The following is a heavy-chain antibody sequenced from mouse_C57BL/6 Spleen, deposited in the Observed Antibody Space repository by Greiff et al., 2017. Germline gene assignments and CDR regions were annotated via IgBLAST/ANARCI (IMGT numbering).Heavy chain of an antibody. CDR1: GYTFTSYW. CDR2: IYPGNSDT. D-gene: IGHD2-5*01. J-gene: IGHJ4*01. CDR3: TRTYSNYERSYYAMDY. V-gene: IGHV1-5*01. Sequence: VQLQQSGTVLARPGASVKMSCKTSGYTFTSYWMHWVKQRPGQGLEWIGAIYPGNSDTSYNQKFKGKAKLTAVTSASTAYMELSSLTNEDSAVYYCTRTYSNYERSYYAMDYWGQGTSVTVSS.